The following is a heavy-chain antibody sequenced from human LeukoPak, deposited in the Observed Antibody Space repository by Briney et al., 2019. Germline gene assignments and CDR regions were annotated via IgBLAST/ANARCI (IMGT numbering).Heavy chain of an antibody. CDR2: ISGSDVST. CDR1: GFTFSSYG. Sequence: GGSLRLSCAASGFTFSSYGMSWVRQAPGKGLEWVSTISGSDVSTYYADSVKGRFIISRDNSKSTLYLLMNSLRADDTAVYYCAKDPAVSGTFSFDYWGQGTLVTVSS. D-gene: IGHD1-26*01. CDR3: AKDPAVSGTFSFDY. J-gene: IGHJ4*02. V-gene: IGHV3-23*01.